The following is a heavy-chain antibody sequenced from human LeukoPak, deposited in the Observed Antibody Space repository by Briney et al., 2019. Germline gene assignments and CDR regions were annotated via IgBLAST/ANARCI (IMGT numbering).Heavy chain of an antibody. Sequence: SETLSLTCAVYGGSFSGYYWSWIRQPPGRGLEWIGEINHSGSTNYNPSLKSRVTISVDTSKNQFSLKLSSVTAADTAVYYCARGRGSGYWGQGTLVTVSS. CDR1: GGSFSGYY. D-gene: IGHD3-10*01. V-gene: IGHV4-34*01. CDR2: INHSGST. CDR3: ARGRGSGY. J-gene: IGHJ4*02.